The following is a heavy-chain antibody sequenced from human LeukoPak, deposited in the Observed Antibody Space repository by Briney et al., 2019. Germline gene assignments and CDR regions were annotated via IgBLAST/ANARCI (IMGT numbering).Heavy chain of an antibody. Sequence: ASVKASCKVSGYTLTELSMHWVRQAPGKGLEWMGGFDPEDGETIYAQKFQGRVTMTEDTSTDTAYMELSSLRSEDTAVYYCARGRYRPSLAYYYMDVWGKGTTVTVSS. CDR3: ARGRYRPSLAYYYMDV. D-gene: IGHD2-15*01. V-gene: IGHV1-24*01. CDR2: FDPEDGET. CDR1: GYTLTELS. J-gene: IGHJ6*03.